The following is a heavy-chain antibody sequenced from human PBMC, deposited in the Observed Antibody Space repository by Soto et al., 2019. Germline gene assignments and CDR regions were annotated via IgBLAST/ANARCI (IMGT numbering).Heavy chain of an antibody. Sequence: QVQLQESGPGLVKPSETLSLTCTVSGGSISSYYWSWIRQPPGKGLEWIGYIYYSGSTNYNPSLKSRVTISVDTFKNQFSLKLSSVTAADTAVYYCARLVWSYGTWFDPWGQGTLVTVSS. D-gene: IGHD5-18*01. CDR3: ARLVWSYGTWFDP. J-gene: IGHJ5*02. CDR1: GGSISSYY. CDR2: IYYSGST. V-gene: IGHV4-59*08.